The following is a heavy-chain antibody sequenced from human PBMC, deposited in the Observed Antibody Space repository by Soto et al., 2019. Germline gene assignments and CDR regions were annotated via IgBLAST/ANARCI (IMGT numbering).Heavy chain of an antibody. CDR1: GGTLSSYT. J-gene: IGHJ6*02. CDR2: ISAYNGNT. V-gene: IGHV1-18*01. CDR3: ARGLYDILTGHYYYGMDV. D-gene: IGHD3-9*01. Sequence: GASVKVSCKASGGTLSSYTFSWVRQAPGQGLEWMGWISAYNGNTNYAQKLQGRVTMTTDTSTSTAYMELRSLRSDDTAVYYCARGLYDILTGHYYYGMDVWGQGTTVTVSS.